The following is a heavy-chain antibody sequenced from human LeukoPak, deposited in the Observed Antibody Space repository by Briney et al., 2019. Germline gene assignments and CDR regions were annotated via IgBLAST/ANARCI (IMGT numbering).Heavy chain of an antibody. CDR2: ISGSGGST. D-gene: IGHD6-13*01. V-gene: IGHV3-23*01. CDR1: GFTFSSYA. Sequence: PGGSLRLSCAASGFTFSSYAMSWVRQAPGKGLEWVSAISGSGGSTYYADSVKGRFTISRDNSKNTLYLQMNSLRAEDTAVYYCAVRYSGSWYLFDYWGQGTLVTVPS. J-gene: IGHJ4*02. CDR3: AVRYSGSWYLFDY.